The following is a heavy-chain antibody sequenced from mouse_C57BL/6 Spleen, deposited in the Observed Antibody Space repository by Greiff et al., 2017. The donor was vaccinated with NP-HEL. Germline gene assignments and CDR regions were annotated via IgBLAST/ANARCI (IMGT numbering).Heavy chain of an antibody. CDR2: INYDGSST. CDR1: GFTFSDYY. V-gene: IGHV5-16*01. Sequence: EVQLQESEGGLVQPGSSMKLSCTASGFTFSDYYMAWVRQVPEKGLEWVANINYDGSSTYYLDSLKSRFIISRDNAKNILYLQMSSLKSEDTATYYCARWDYGSYWYFDVWGTGTTVTVSS. CDR3: ARWDYGSYWYFDV. J-gene: IGHJ1*03. D-gene: IGHD1-1*01.